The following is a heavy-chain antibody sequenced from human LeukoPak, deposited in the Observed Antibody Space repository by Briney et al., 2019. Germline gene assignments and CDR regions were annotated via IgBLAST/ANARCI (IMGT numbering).Heavy chain of an antibody. J-gene: IGHJ6*02. V-gene: IGHV3-11*01. CDR2: ISSSGSTI. CDR1: GFTFSDYY. Sequence: PGGSLRLSCAASGFTFSDYYMSWIRQAPGKGLEWVSYISSSGSTIHYADSVKGRFTISRDNAKNSLYLQMNSLRAEDTAVYYCARGLVVAVAGISGMDIWGQGTTVTVSS. D-gene: IGHD6-19*01. CDR3: ARGLVVAVAGISGMDI.